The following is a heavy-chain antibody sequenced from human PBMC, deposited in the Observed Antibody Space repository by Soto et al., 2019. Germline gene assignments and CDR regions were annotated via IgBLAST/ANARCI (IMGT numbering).Heavy chain of an antibody. CDR3: EKTGYDTASVNWFDP. J-gene: IGHJ5*02. V-gene: IGHV3-23*01. CDR1: GSTFSSYA. D-gene: IGHD3-9*01. Sequence: GRLRPSCPASGSTFSSYAMSWVRQAPGKGLEWVSAISGSGGSTYYADSVKVRFTISRDNSKNTLYLQMNSLRAEDTAVYYCEKTGYDTASVNWFDPWGQGTLVTVYS. CDR2: ISGSGGST.